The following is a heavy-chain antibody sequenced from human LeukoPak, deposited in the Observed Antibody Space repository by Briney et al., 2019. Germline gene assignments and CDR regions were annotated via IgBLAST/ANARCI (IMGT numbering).Heavy chain of an antibody. CDR1: GGSFSGYY. CDR3: ARDPRFYYDSGDYCYFDY. D-gene: IGHD3-22*01. V-gene: IGHV4-34*01. CDR2: ISHSETT. Sequence: PSETLSLTCAVYGGSFSGYYWSWIRQPPGKGLEWIGSISHSETTYYKPSLKSRLTMSVDTSKNQFSLKLSSLTAADTAVYYCARDPRFYYDSGDYCYFDYWGQGTLVTVSS. J-gene: IGHJ4*02.